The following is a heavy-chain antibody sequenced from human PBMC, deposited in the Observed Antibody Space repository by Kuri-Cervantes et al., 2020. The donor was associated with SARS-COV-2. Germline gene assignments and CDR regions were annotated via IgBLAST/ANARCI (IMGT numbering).Heavy chain of an antibody. CDR1: GVSVTGGTYY. CDR2: LDTSGST. Sequence: SQTLSLTCAVSGVSVTGGTYYWAWIRQPAGKGLEWIGHLDTSGSTTYNPSLKSRVTISLDTPNNQVSLRLTSATAADTAKYFCAVKPYFGPLDWGQGTVVTVSS. D-gene: IGHD3/OR15-3a*01. CDR3: AVKPYFGPLD. J-gene: IGHJ1*01. V-gene: IGHV4-61*09.